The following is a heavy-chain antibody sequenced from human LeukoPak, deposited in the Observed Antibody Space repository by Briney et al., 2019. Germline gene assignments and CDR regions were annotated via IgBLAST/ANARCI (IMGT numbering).Heavy chain of an antibody. CDR2: IASDGSST. V-gene: IGHV3-74*01. D-gene: IGHD4-23*01. Sequence: GGSLRLSCAASGFTFSSYWMNWVRQAPGKGLVWVSRIASDGSSTTYADSVKGRFSISRHNAKNTLYLQMNSLRVEDTAVYYRARGRPHGNDYWGQGTLVTVSS. J-gene: IGHJ4*02. CDR3: ARGRPHGNDY. CDR1: GFTFSSYW.